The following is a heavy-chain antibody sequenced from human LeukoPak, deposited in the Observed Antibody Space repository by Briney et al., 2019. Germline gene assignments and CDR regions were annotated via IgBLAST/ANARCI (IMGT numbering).Heavy chain of an antibody. CDR3: ARERAGIWDSFDY. V-gene: IGHV3-23*01. D-gene: IGHD3-10*01. CDR2: ISGSGGST. J-gene: IGHJ4*02. CDR1: GFTFNRYG. Sequence: TGGSLRLSCAASGFTFNRYGMSWVRQAPGKGLEVVSDISGSGGSTYYADSVKGRFTISIDNSKNRLYLQMHSLRAEDTGVYYCARERAGIWDSFDYWGQGTVVSVSS.